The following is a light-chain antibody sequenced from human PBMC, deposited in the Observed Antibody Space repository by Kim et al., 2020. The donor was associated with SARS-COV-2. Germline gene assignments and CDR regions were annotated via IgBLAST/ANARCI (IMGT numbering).Light chain of an antibody. Sequence: FSPGERATLSCRASQSVTSSYLAWYQQKPGQAPRLLIYGASSRATGIPDRFSGSGSGTDFTLTISRLEPEDFAVYYCQQYGSSVYTFGQGTKLEI. CDR3: QQYGSSVYT. J-gene: IGKJ2*01. CDR2: GAS. V-gene: IGKV3-20*01. CDR1: QSVTSSY.